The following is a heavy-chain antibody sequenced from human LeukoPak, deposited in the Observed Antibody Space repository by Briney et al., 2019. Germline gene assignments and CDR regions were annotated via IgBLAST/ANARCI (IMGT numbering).Heavy chain of an antibody. J-gene: IGHJ6*04. V-gene: IGHV1-3*01. CDR1: GYTFTSYA. CDR2: INAGNGNT. Sequence: ASVKVFCKASGYTFTSYAMHWVRQAPGQRLEWMGWINAGNGNTKYSQKFQRRVTITRDTSASTAYMELSSLRSEDTAVYYCASPFGSPRPDYYYYGMDVWGKGTTVTVSS. CDR3: ASPFGSPRPDYYYYGMDV. D-gene: IGHD3-3*01.